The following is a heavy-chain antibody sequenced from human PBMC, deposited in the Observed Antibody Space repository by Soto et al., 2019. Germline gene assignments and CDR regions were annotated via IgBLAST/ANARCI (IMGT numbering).Heavy chain of an antibody. Sequence: QVQLQESGPGLVKPSETVSLTCTVSGGSISSYYWSWIRQPPGKGLEWIGYIHYSGSTKYNPSLKSLVTISVDTSKNQFSLKLSSVTAADTAVYYCARRLVRGVIDYWGQGTLVTVSS. V-gene: IGHV4-59*08. D-gene: IGHD3-10*01. J-gene: IGHJ4*02. CDR1: GGSISSYY. CDR3: ARRLVRGVIDY. CDR2: IHYSGST.